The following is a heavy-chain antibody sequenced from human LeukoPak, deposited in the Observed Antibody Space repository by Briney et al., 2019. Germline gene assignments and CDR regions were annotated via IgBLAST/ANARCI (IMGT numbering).Heavy chain of an antibody. Sequence: ASVKVSCKASGYTFTGYYMHWVRQAPGQGLEWMGWINPNSGGTNYAQKFQGRVTMTRDTSISTAYMELSRLRSDDTAVYYCARVGEGYDILTGYQWAYYFDYWGQGTLVTVSS. CDR2: INPNSGGT. V-gene: IGHV1-2*02. CDR3: ARVGEGYDILTGYQWAYYFDY. D-gene: IGHD3-9*01. CDR1: GYTFTGYY. J-gene: IGHJ4*02.